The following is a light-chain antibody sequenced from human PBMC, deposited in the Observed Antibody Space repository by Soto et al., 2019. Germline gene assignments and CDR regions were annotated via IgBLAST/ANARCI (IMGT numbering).Light chain of an antibody. CDR2: EVS. Sequence: QSALTQPPSASGSPGQSVTISCTGTSSDVGGYNYVSWYQQHPGKAPKLMIYEVSKRPSGVPDRFSGSKSGNTASLTVSGLQAEDGADYYCSSYAGGNNVFGTGTKLTVL. V-gene: IGLV2-8*01. J-gene: IGLJ1*01. CDR3: SSYAGGNNV. CDR1: SSDVGGYNY.